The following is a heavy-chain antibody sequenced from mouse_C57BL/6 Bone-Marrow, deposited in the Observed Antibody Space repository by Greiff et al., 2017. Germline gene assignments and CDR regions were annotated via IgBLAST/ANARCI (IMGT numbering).Heavy chain of an antibody. CDR1: GFSLTSYG. J-gene: IGHJ3*01. D-gene: IGHD1-1*01. CDR3: ASTTGGLGFAY. Sequence: VMLVESGPGLVAPSQSLSITCTVSGFSLTSYGVYWVRQSPGKGLEWLGVIWGVGSTNYNSALKSRLSISKDNSKSKVFLKMNSLQTDDTAMYYCASTTGGLGFAYWGQGTLVTVSA. V-gene: IGHV2-6*01. CDR2: IWGVGST.